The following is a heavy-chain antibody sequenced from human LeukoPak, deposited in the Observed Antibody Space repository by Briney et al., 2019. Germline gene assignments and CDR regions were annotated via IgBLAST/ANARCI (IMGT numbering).Heavy chain of an antibody. J-gene: IGHJ4*02. CDR2: INPGDSDT. V-gene: IGHV5-51*01. Sequence: GESLQISCKGSGHRFTTYWIGWVRQMPGKGLEWMGIINPGDSDTRYSPPFQGQVTISADKSISTAYLLWSSLKASDTAMCYCARHPITRYYDSSGYSAAGPDYWGQGTLVTVSS. CDR3: ARHPITRYYDSSGYSAAGPDY. CDR1: GHRFTTYW. D-gene: IGHD3-22*01.